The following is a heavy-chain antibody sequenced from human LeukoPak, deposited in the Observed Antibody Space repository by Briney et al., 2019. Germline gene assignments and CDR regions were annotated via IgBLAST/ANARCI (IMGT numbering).Heavy chain of an antibody. CDR1: GFTFSSYS. CDR2: ISSSSSYI. Sequence: PGGSLRLSCAASGFTFSSYSMNWVRQAPGKGLEWVSSISSSSSYIYYADSVKGRFTISRDNAKNSLYLQMNSLRAEDTAVYYCARDDTMIVVSDAFDIWGQGTMVTVSS. V-gene: IGHV3-21*01. D-gene: IGHD3-22*01. J-gene: IGHJ3*02. CDR3: ARDDTMIVVSDAFDI.